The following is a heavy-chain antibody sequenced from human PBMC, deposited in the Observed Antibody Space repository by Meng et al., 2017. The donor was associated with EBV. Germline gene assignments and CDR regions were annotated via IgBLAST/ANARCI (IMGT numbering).Heavy chain of an antibody. D-gene: IGHD3-10*01. J-gene: IGHJ4*02. V-gene: IGHV1-69*01. Sequence: QGQWVQAAAEGKMPGSSVKGSCQTSGGPFRYYAISWVRQAPGQGLEWLGGFLPRLGAPNYAQKFHGRVKITADESTSTHYMDLSSLRSEDTAIYYCASESGRGYTPDYWGQGTLVTVSS. CDR1: GGPFRYYA. CDR3: ASESGRGYTPDY. CDR2: FLPRLGAP.